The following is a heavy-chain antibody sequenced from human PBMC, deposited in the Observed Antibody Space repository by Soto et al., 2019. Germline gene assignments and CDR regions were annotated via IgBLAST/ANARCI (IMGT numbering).Heavy chain of an antibody. V-gene: IGHV1-24*01. CDR2: FDPEDGET. D-gene: IGHD3-10*01. Sequence: GASVKVSCKVSGYTLTELSMHWVRQAPGKGLEGMGGFDPEDGETIYAQKFQGRVTMTEDTSTDTAYMELSSLRSEDTAVYYCAATSYGSGSYSSFDYWGQGTLVTVSS. J-gene: IGHJ4*02. CDR3: AATSYGSGSYSSFDY. CDR1: GYTLTELS.